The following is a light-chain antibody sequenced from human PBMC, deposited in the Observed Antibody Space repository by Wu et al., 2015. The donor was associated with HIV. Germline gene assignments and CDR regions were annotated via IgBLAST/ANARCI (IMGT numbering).Light chain of an antibody. J-gene: IGKJ2*03. V-gene: IGKV3-15*01. CDR1: QSVKNY. CDR3: QQYNNWPPYS. CDR2: DVS. Sequence: EIEMTQSPATLSVSLGERATFSCRASQSVKNYLAWYQQKRGQAPRLLIYDVSTRATGVPARFSGSGSGTEFTLTITNLQSEDFAVYYCQQYNNWPPYSFGQGTKLEIK.